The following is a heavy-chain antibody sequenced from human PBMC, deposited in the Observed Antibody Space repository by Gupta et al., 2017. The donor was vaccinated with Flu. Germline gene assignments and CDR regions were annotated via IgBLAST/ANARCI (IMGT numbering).Heavy chain of an antibody. Sequence: EVQLVESGGGLFQSGGSLRLSCAASGFTFNTFWMQWVRQAPGKGLEWVSRIKNDGSRTKYADSVKGRFTIYRDNAKNTLFLKMDRLRPEDTAMYYCARGYWDHWGQGTLVTVSS. V-gene: IGHV3-74*03. CDR3: ARGYWDH. CDR1: GFTFNTFW. CDR2: IKNDGSRT. J-gene: IGHJ4*02.